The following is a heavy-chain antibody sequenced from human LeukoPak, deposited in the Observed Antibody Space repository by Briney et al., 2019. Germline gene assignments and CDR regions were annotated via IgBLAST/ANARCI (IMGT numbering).Heavy chain of an antibody. CDR1: GDSINSSTYL. CDR3: ARRRNGSYSDY. V-gene: IGHV4-39*01. CDR2: SNNGGNN. Sequence: SETLSLTCTVSGDSINSSTYLCGWIRQPRGKGLEWYGSSNNGGNNYYNPCLKSRVTLSVNTSKNQFSLKLSSVTAADAAVYYWARRRNGSYSDYWGQGTLVTVSS. D-gene: IGHD1-26*01. J-gene: IGHJ4*02.